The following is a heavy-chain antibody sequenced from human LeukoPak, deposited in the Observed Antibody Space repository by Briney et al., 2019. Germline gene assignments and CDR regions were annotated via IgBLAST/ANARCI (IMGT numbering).Heavy chain of an antibody. CDR2: ISSSSSTI. D-gene: IGHD3-22*01. Sequence: GGSLRLSCAASGFTFSSYSMNWVRQAPGKGLEWVSYISSSSSTIYYADSVKGRFTISRDNAKNSLYLQMNSLRAEDTAVYYCARSPPRITMISGTFDIWGQGTMVTVSS. J-gene: IGHJ3*02. CDR3: ARSPPRITMISGTFDI. CDR1: GFTFSSYS. V-gene: IGHV3-48*01.